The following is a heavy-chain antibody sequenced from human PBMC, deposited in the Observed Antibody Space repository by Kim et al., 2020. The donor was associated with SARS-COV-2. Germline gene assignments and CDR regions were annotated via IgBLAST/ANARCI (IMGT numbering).Heavy chain of an antibody. CDR2: IYYSGST. Sequence: SETLSLTCTVSGGSISSYYWSWIRQPPGKGLEWIGYIYYSGSTNYNPSLKSRVTISVDTSKNQFSLKLSSVTAADTAVYYCASLLYGDYVGYFDYWGQGTLVTVSS. D-gene: IGHD4-17*01. J-gene: IGHJ4*02. CDR3: ASLLYGDYVGYFDY. V-gene: IGHV4-59*08. CDR1: GGSISSYY.